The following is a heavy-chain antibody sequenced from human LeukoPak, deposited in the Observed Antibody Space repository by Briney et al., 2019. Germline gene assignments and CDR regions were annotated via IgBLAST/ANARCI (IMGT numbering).Heavy chain of an antibody. Sequence: SETLSLTCAVYGGSFSGYYWSWIRQPPGKGLEWIGEINHSGSTNYNPSLKSRVTISVDTSKNQFSLKLSSVTAADTAVYYCARDRGSGWSPFDYWGQGTLVTVSS. V-gene: IGHV4-34*01. CDR1: GGSFSGYY. J-gene: IGHJ4*02. CDR2: INHSGST. D-gene: IGHD6-19*01. CDR3: ARDRGSGWSPFDY.